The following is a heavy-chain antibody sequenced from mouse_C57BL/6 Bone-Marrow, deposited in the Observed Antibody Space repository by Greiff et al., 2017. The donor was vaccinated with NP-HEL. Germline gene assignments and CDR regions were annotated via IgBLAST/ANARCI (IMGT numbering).Heavy chain of an antibody. Sequence: VQLQQSGAELVKPGASVKLSCKASGYTFTSYWMHWVKQRPGQGLEWIGMIHPNSGSTNYNEKFKSKATLTVDKSSSTAYMQLSSLTSEDSAVYYCARWTAQAFSWFAYWGQGTLVTVSA. V-gene: IGHV1-64*01. J-gene: IGHJ3*01. CDR3: ARWTAQAFSWFAY. CDR2: IHPNSGST. CDR1: GYTFTSYW. D-gene: IGHD3-2*02.